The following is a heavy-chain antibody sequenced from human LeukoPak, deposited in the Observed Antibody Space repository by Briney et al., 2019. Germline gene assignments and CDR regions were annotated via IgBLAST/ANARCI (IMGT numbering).Heavy chain of an antibody. CDR2: IYYSGST. D-gene: IGHD3-22*01. CDR1: GGSISSGDYY. CDR3: ARDRMRDYYDSSGHYHPGAFDI. J-gene: IGHJ3*02. Sequence: PSETLSLTCTVSGGSISSGDYYWSWIRQPPGKGLEWIGYIYYSGSTYYNPSLKSRVTISVGASKNQFSLKLSSVTAADTAVYYCARDRMRDYYDSSGHYHPGAFDIWGQGTMVTVSS. V-gene: IGHV4-30-4*02.